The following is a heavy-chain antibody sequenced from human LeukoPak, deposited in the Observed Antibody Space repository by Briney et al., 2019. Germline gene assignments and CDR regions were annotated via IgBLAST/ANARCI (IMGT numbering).Heavy chain of an antibody. V-gene: IGHV4-34*01. CDR2: SNHGGAT. CDR1: GGSFSGYY. J-gene: IGHJ4*02. Sequence: SETLSLTCAVYGGSFSGYYWSWIRQPPGKGLERIGESNHGGATNYNPSLKSRVTISVDTSKNQFSLKLNSVTAADTAVYYCARAQLGGPVDYWGRGTLVTVSS. D-gene: IGHD3-16*01. CDR3: ARAQLGGPVDY.